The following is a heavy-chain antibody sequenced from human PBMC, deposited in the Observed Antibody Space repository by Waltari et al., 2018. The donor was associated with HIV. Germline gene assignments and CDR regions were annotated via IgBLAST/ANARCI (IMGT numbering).Heavy chain of an antibody. Sequence: QVQLVQSGAEVKKPGSSVKVSCKASGGTVSSSAISWVRQAPGQGLEGMGAIIPRFGEANYAQKFQGRLTITADESTSTAYMELSSLRSEDTAVYYCARVPDRSGYQRYAMDVWGQGTTVTVS. CDR3: ARVPDRSGYQRYAMDV. J-gene: IGHJ6*02. D-gene: IGHD3-22*01. CDR2: IIPRFGEA. CDR1: GGTVSSSA. V-gene: IGHV1-69*01.